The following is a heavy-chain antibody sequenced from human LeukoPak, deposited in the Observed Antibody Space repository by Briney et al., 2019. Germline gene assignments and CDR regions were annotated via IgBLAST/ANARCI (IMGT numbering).Heavy chain of an antibody. V-gene: IGHV1-8*01. CDR2: MNPNGGNT. D-gene: IGHD5-24*01. CDR3: ARGPVEMARKNWFDP. J-gene: IGHJ5*02. Sequence: ASVKVSCKASGYTFTSYDINWVRQATGQGLEWMGWMNPNGGNTGYAQKFQGRVTMTRNTSISTAYMELSSLRSEDTAVYYCARGPVEMARKNWFDPWGQGTLVTVSS. CDR1: GYTFTSYD.